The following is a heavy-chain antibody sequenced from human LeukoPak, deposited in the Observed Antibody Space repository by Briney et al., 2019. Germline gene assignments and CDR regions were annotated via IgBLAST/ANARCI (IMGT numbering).Heavy chain of an antibody. Sequence: PGGSLRLSCAASRFTFSSYAMSWVRQAPGKGLEWVSAISSSGGSTYYADSVKGRFTISRDNSKNTLYLQMNSLRAEDTAVYYCAKDRHGSGSYQDFDYWGQGTLVTVSS. J-gene: IGHJ4*02. CDR2: ISSSGGST. D-gene: IGHD3-10*01. CDR3: AKDRHGSGSYQDFDY. V-gene: IGHV3-23*01. CDR1: RFTFSSYA.